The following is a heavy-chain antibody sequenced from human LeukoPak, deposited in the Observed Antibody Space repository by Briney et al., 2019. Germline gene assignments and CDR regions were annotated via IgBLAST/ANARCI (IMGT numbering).Heavy chain of an antibody. D-gene: IGHD2-15*01. Sequence: ASVKVSCKASGYTFTSYYMHWVRQAPGQGLEWMGIINPSGGSTSYAQKFQGRVTMARDTSTSTVYMELSSLRSEDTAVYYCARGESNIVVVVAATLFDYWGQGTLVTVSS. J-gene: IGHJ4*02. CDR3: ARGESNIVVVVAATLFDY. V-gene: IGHV1-46*01. CDR1: GYTFTSYY. CDR2: INPSGGST.